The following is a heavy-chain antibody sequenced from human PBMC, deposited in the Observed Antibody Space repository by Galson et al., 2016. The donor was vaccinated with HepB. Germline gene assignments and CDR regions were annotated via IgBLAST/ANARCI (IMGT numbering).Heavy chain of an antibody. Sequence: SLRLSCAASGFTFSTYGIHWVRQAPGKGLEWVAFISNDGRNKYYAVSVTGRFTLSRDNYKNTLYVQMNSLRAEDTAVYYCAKSYYNYETSGDVFDIWGQGTMVTVSS. V-gene: IGHV3-30*18. CDR1: GFTFSTYG. CDR3: AKSYYNYETSGDVFDI. CDR2: ISNDGRNK. D-gene: IGHD3-22*01. J-gene: IGHJ3*02.